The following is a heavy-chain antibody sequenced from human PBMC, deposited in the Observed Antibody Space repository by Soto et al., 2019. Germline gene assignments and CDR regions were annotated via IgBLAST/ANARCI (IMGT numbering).Heavy chain of an antibody. CDR1: GYRFTSNG. D-gene: IGHD2-15*01. V-gene: IGHV1-18*01. CDR3: AGGELGEQLGYCSACGMDV. CDR2: ISANNGNT. Sequence: QGQLVQSGAEVKKPGASVKVSCKASGYRFTSNGISWVRQAPGQGLEWMGWISANNGNTNYAQKFQGRVTMTTDTSTSRAYMELRSLTSDDTAVYYCAGGELGEQLGYCSACGMDVWGQGTTVTVSS. J-gene: IGHJ6*02.